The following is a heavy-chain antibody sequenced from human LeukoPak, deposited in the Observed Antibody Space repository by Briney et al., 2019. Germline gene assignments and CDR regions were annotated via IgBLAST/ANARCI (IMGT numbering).Heavy chain of an antibody. CDR1: GDSVSSNSGA. CDR3: AYQSTDESGLDY. J-gene: IGHJ4*02. D-gene: IGHD3-10*01. V-gene: IGHV6-1*01. CDR2: IYYRSKWKK. Sequence: SQTLSLTCAISGDSVSSNSGAWNWIRQSPSRGLEWLGRIYYRSKWKKDYAVSVGSRITINPDTSKNQFSLQLSSVTPEDTAVYYCAYQSTDESGLDYWGQGTLVTVSS.